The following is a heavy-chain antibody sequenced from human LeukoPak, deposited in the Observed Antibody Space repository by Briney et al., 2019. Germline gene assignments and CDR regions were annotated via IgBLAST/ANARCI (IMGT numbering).Heavy chain of an antibody. D-gene: IGHD3-22*01. J-gene: IGHJ4*02. V-gene: IGHV3-21*01. CDR3: ARYYYDSSGYYPLDY. CDR1: GFTFSSYS. CDR2: ISSSSSYI. Sequence: GGSLRLSCAASGFTFSSYSMNWVRQAPGKGLEWVSSISSSSSYIYYADSVKGRFTISGDNAKNSLYLQMNSLRAEDTAVYYCARYYYDSSGYYPLDYWGQGTLVTVSS.